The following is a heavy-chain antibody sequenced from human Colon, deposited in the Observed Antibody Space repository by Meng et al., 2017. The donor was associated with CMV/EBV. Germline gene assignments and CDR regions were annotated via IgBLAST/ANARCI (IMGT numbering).Heavy chain of an antibody. D-gene: IGHD2-8*01. CDR3: VRDGRMYAFDY. CDR1: GFTFGDHF. Sequence: GGSLRLSCTASGFTFGDHFMDWVRQSPGKGLEWVGRAKNKAWQYGTEYAASVKVRFIISRDDSNGSLYLQMNSLKHEDTSVYYCVRDGRMYAFDYWGQGTLVTVSS. J-gene: IGHJ4*02. V-gene: IGHV3-72*01. CDR2: AKNKAWQYGT.